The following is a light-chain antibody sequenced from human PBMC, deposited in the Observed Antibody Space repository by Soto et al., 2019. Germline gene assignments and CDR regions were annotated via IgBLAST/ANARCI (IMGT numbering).Light chain of an antibody. CDR2: AAS. Sequence: EILMTQSLATLSVYPGERTTLACRASQSVGSNLAWYQQKPGQAPRLLIYAASTRASGVPARFSGSGSGTEITLTISSLQSEDLAVYYCQQYNNWLRTFGHGTKVDI. CDR3: QQYNNWLRT. J-gene: IGKJ1*01. V-gene: IGKV3-15*01. CDR1: QSVGSN.